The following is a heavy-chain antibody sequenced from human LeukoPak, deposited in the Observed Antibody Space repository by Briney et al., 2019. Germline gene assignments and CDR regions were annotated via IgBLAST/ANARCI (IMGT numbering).Heavy chain of an antibody. Sequence: GGSLRLSCAASGFTFSSYWMSWVRQVPGKGLEWVANIKQDGSEKYYVDSVKGRFTISRDNAKNSLYLQMNSLRAEDTAIYYCAKDGDRGAYCSGGSCYPYYYYYMDVWGKGTTVTISS. D-gene: IGHD2-15*01. V-gene: IGHV3-7*03. CDR3: AKDGDRGAYCSGGSCYPYYYYYMDV. CDR1: GFTFSSYW. CDR2: IKQDGSEK. J-gene: IGHJ6*03.